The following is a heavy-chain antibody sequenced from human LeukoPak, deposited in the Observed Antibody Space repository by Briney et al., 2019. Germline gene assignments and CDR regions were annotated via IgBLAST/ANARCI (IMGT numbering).Heavy chain of an antibody. CDR3: ARANLNWFDP. CDR2: IYYSGST. Sequence: SQTLSLTCTVSGGSISSGDYYWRWIRQPPGKGLEWIGYIYYSGSTYYNPSLKSRFTISVDTSKNQFSLKLSSVTAADTAVYYCARANLNWFDPWGQGTLVPVSS. CDR1: GGSISSGDYY. V-gene: IGHV4-30-4*01. J-gene: IGHJ5*02.